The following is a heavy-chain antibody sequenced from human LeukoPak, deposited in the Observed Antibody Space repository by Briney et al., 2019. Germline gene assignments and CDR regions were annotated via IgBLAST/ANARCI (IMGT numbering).Heavy chain of an antibody. CDR3: ARGGYDFWSGYLQRWFDP. V-gene: IGHV4-34*01. CDR2: INHSGST. Sequence: SETLSLTCAVYGGSFSGYYWSWIRQPPGKGLEWIGEINHSGSTNYNPSLKSRVTISVDTSKNQFSLRLSSVTAADTAVYYCARGGYDFWSGYLQRWFDPWGQGTLVTVSS. CDR1: GGSFSGYY. D-gene: IGHD3-3*01. J-gene: IGHJ5*02.